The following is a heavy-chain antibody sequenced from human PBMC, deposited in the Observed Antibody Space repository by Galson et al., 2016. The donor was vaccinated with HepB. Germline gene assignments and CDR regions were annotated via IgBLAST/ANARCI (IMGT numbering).Heavy chain of an antibody. D-gene: IGHD2-8*01. Sequence: SLRLSCAASGFSFSLSSMTWVRQAPGKGLKWISSISSGSSYTYYKDSVKGRFTISRDNAKNSLFLQMTGLRADDTAVYFCARDVNGEPPEFFQDWGQGTLVTVSS. V-gene: IGHV3-21*06. CDR3: ARDVNGEPPEFFQD. CDR1: GFSFSLSS. CDR2: ISSGSSYT. J-gene: IGHJ1*01.